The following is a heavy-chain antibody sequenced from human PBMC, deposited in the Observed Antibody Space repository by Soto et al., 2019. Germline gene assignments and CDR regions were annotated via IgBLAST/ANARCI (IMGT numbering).Heavy chain of an antibody. CDR1: GVSIISVSYY. V-gene: IGHV4-39*07. CDR2: ISYSGST. D-gene: IGHD3-10*01. Sequence: SETLSLTCTVSGVSIISVSYYWGWIRQSPEKGLEWIASISYSGSTYYNPTLKSRLIISVDTSKSQFSLKLSSVTAADTAVYFCARGGPGSYLIWFDPWGQGTLVTVS. J-gene: IGHJ5*02. CDR3: ARGGPGSYLIWFDP.